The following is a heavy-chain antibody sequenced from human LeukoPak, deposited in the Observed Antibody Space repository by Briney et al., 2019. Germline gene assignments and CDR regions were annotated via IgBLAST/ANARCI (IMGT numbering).Heavy chain of an antibody. D-gene: IGHD3-22*01. CDR3: ARGHASSGYFRYFDY. V-gene: IGHV4-59*12. Sequence: SETLSLTCTVSGGSITDYYWSWVRQPPGKGLEWIGYIYFTGITIYNPSLKSRVTISVDTSKNQFSLKLSSVTAADTAVYYCARGHASSGYFRYFDYWGQGTLVTVSS. CDR1: GGSITDYY. CDR2: IYFTGIT. J-gene: IGHJ4*02.